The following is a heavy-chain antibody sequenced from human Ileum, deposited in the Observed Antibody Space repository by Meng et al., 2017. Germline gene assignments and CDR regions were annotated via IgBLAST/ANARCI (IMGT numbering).Heavy chain of an antibody. J-gene: IGHJ4*02. V-gene: IGHV4-4*01. CDR2: IFKSGRT. Sequence: QERGPGPVNLEGTLSLSCDVPGTRGSWVRQPPGKGLEWIGEIFKSGRTNYNPSLKSRVTITIDKSKSQISLQLSAVTAADTAVYSCATSNDRDVYYLGYWGQGTLVTVSS. CDR3: ATSNDRDVYYLGY. D-gene: IGHD3-22*01. CDR1: GTR.